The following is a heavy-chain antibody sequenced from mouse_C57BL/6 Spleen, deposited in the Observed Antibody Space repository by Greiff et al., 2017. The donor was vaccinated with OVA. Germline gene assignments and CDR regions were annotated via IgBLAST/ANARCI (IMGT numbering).Heavy chain of an antibody. D-gene: IGHD2-4*01. CDR1: GYTFTSYW. CDR2: IDPNSGGT. CDR3: ARSPLYYDYWYFDV. V-gene: IGHV1-72*01. Sequence: QVQLKQPGAELVKPGASVKLSCKASGYTFTSYWMHWVKQRPGRGLEWIGRIDPNSGGTKYNEKFKSKATLTVDKPSSTAYMQLSSLTSEDSAVYYCARSPLYYDYWYFDVWGTGTTVTVSS. J-gene: IGHJ1*03.